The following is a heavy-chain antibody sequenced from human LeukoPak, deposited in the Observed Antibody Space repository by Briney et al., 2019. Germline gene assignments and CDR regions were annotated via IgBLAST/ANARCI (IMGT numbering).Heavy chain of an antibody. V-gene: IGHV1-18*01. CDR3: ARAGKIVGATKNFDY. CDR2: ISAYNGNT. Sequence: ASVKVSCKASGYTFTSYGISWVRQAPGQGLEGMGWISAYNGNTNYAQKLQGRVTMTTDTSTSTAYMELRSLRSDDTAVYYCARAGKIVGATKNFDYWGQGTLVTVSS. D-gene: IGHD1-26*01. J-gene: IGHJ4*02. CDR1: GYTFTSYG.